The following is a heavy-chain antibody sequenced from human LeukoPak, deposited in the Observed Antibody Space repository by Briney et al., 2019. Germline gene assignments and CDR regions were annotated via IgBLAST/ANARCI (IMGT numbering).Heavy chain of an antibody. J-gene: IGHJ4*02. CDR1: GFTFTSFA. D-gene: IGHD3-22*01. CDR3: AKHSHDGSAPSSDLQLDY. V-gene: IGHV3-23*01. Sequence: GGSLRLSGAASGFTFTSFAMSWGRQAPGKGLEWVSTISRRGVATYYANSVKGRFTISRDNSKNTVYLQMNSLRAEDTAIYYCAKHSHDGSAPSSDLQLDYWGQGTLVTVSS. CDR2: ISRRGVAT.